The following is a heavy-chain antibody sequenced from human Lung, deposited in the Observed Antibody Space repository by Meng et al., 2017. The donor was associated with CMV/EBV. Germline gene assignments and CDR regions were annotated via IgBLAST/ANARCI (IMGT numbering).Heavy chain of an antibody. CDR1: FTFGCYC. CDR3: VRDLPPYYDFWSGYLDL. J-gene: IGHJ5*02. CDR2: ISSSSTYI. D-gene: IGHD3-3*01. Sequence: FTFGCYCMNWVRQAPGKGLEWVSSISSSSTYIYYADSVKGRFTISRDNAKNSLYLEMNSLRPEDTAVYYCVRDLPPYYDFWSGYLDLWGQGTLVTVSS. V-gene: IGHV3-21*06.